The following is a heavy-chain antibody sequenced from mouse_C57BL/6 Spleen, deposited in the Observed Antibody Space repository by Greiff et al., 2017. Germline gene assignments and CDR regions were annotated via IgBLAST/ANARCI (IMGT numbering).Heavy chain of an antibody. CDR3: ARSEEYDVFAY. CDR1: GYTFTSYT. CDR2: INPSSGYT. J-gene: IGHJ3*01. D-gene: IGHD2-14*01. Sequence: QVQLQQSGAELARPGASVKMSCKASGYTFTSYTMHWVKQRPGQGLEWIGYINPSSGYTKYNQKFKDKATLTADKSSSTAYMQLSSLTSEDSAVYYCARSEEYDVFAYWGQGTLVTVSA. V-gene: IGHV1-4*01.